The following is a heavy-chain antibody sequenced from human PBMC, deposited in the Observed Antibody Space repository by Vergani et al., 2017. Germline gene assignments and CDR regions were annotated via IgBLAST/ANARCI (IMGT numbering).Heavy chain of an antibody. J-gene: IGHJ6*02. Sequence: EVQLVESGGGLVQPGGSLRLSCAASGFTFSSYWMSWVRQAPGKGLEWVANIKQDGSEKYYVDSVKGRFTISRDNANNSLYLQMNSLRAEDTAVYYCARVETGYSLGPPHHYYYYGMDVWGQGTTVTVSS. V-gene: IGHV3-7*03. CDR2: IKQDGSEK. CDR1: GFTFSSYW. CDR3: ARVETGYSLGPPHHYYYYGMDV. D-gene: IGHD3-9*01.